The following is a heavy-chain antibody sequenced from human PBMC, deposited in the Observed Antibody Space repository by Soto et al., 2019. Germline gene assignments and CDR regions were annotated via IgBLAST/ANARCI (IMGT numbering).Heavy chain of an antibody. CDR2: INPNSGGT. CDR3: VRGSLILWFGELLLNMGYFDY. Sequence: QVQLVQSGAEVKKPGASVKVSCKASGYTFTGYYMHWVRQAPGQGLEWMGWINPNSGGTNYAQKFQGRVTMTRDTSISTAYMELSRLRSDDTAVYYCVRGSLILWFGELLLNMGYFDYWGQGTLVTVSS. D-gene: IGHD3-10*01. J-gene: IGHJ4*02. CDR1: GYTFTGYY. V-gene: IGHV1-2*02.